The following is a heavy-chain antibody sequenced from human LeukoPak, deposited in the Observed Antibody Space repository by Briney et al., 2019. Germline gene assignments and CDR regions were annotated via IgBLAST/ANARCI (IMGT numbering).Heavy chain of an antibody. CDR1: GYTFTSYG. Sequence: GASVKVSCKASGYTFTSYGISWVRQAPGQGLEWMGWISAYNGNTNYAQKLQGRVTMTTDTSTSTAYVELRSLRSDDTAVYYCARDDTAMVTPLDYWGQGTLVTVSS. J-gene: IGHJ4*02. CDR3: ARDDTAMVTPLDY. D-gene: IGHD5-18*01. CDR2: ISAYNGNT. V-gene: IGHV1-18*01.